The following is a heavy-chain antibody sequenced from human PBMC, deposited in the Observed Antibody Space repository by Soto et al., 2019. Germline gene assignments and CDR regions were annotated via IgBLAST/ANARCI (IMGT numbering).Heavy chain of an antibody. V-gene: IGHV3-64*01. CDR2: INTTGFNT. D-gene: IGHD6-19*01. J-gene: IGHJ4*02. CDR1: EFTFSGSY. Sequence: EVQLVEPGGGLVQPGGSLRLCCAASEFTFSGSYMFWVRQAPGKGLEYVSAINTTGFNTFYAKSVKGRFTISRDKSKNTMDLQMGSLRAEDMAVYYCARGRVEDSSGWATYFDYWGQGTLVTVSS. CDR3: ARGRVEDSSGWATYFDY.